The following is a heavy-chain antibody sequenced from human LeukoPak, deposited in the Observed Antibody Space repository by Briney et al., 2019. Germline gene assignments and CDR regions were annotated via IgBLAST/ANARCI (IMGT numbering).Heavy chain of an antibody. J-gene: IGHJ4*02. D-gene: IGHD4-17*01. Sequence: LAGGSLRLSCAASGFTFSTYWMSWVRQAPGKGLEWVANINQDGIEKYYVDSVKGRFTISRDNAKNSLYLQMDSLRAEDTALYYCARDVGMTTVTWYYFDYWGQGTLVTVSS. V-gene: IGHV3-7*01. CDR1: GFTFSTYW. CDR2: INQDGIEK. CDR3: ARDVGMTTVTWYYFDY.